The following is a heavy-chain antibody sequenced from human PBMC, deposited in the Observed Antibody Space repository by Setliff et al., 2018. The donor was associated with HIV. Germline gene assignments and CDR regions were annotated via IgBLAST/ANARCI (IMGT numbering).Heavy chain of an antibody. CDR2: ISGSGDDT. J-gene: IGHJ3*02. V-gene: IGHV3-23*01. CDR1: GITFSRSA. Sequence: GESLKISCAASGITFSRSAMSWVRQAPGKGLEWVSGISGSGDDTYYADSVKGRFTISRDNSKNTLYLQMNSLRVEDTALYYCAKVLDIATTGRRLGVLDIWGQGTMVTV. D-gene: IGHD6-13*01. CDR3: AKVLDIATTGRRLGVLDI.